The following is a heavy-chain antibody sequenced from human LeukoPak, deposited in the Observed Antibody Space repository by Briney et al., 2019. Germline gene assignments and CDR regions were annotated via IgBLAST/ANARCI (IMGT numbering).Heavy chain of an antibody. CDR1: GGSFSGYY. CDR2: ISHSGST. V-gene: IGHV4-34*01. J-gene: IGHJ3*02. D-gene: IGHD2-2*01. Sequence: SETLSLTCAVYGGSFSGYYWSWIRQPPGKGLEWIGEISHSGSTNYNPSLESRVTISVDTSNQQFSLKLSSVTAADTAVYFCARKYCSTTSCSYGYDIWGQGTMVTISS. CDR3: ARKYCSTTSCSYGYDI.